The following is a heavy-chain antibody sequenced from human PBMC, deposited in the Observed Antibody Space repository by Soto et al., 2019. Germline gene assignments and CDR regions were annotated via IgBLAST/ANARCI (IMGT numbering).Heavy chain of an antibody. D-gene: IGHD2-21*01. Sequence: SETLSLTCSVFGDSISRHYWSWIRQPAGKGPEYIGRIYNSGLINYNPSLESRVSMSVDPSKNQISLKLTSATAADTAIYYCARGPFCGEECYFAYWGQGTLVTVSS. J-gene: IGHJ4*02. CDR3: ARGPFCGEECYFAY. CDR2: IYNSGLI. CDR1: GDSISRHY. V-gene: IGHV4-4*07.